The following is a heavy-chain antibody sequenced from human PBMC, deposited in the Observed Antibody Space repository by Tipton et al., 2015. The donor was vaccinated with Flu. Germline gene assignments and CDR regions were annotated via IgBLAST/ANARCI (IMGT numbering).Heavy chain of an antibody. J-gene: IGHJ5*02. CDR2: IYHTGTT. D-gene: IGHD4-11*01. Sequence: TLSLTCAVSGGSISSNAWWSWVRQPPGKGLEWIGEIYHTGTTNYNPSLKSRVTISVDKSKNQFSLKLSSMTAADTAAYYCARRDYSNYVSDPKSWFDPWGQGILVTVSS. CDR1: GGSISSNAW. CDR3: ARRDYSNYVSDPKSWFDP. V-gene: IGHV4-4*02.